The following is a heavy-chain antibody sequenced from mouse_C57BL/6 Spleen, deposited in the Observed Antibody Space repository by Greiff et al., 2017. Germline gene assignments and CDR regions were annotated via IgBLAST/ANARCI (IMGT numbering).Heavy chain of an antibody. V-gene: IGHV1-69*01. J-gene: IGHJ2*01. CDR1: GYTFTSYW. D-gene: IGHD1-1*01. Sequence: QVQLQQPGAELVMPGASVKLSCKASGYTFTSYWMHWVKQRPGQGLEWIGEIDPSDSYTNYNQKFKGKSTLTVDKSSSTAYLQLSSLTSEGSAVYYCARSAYGSTAYYFGYWGQGTTLTV. CDR3: ARSAYGSTAYYFGY. CDR2: IDPSDSYT.